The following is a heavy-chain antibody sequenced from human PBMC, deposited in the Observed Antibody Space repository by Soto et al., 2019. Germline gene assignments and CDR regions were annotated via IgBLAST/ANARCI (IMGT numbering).Heavy chain of an antibody. CDR1: GFTFSGYW. D-gene: IGHD3-3*01. J-gene: IGHJ4*02. CDR3: ARGTI. Sequence: EVQVVESGGGLVRPGGSLRLSCVVFGFTFSGYWMHWVRQAPGKGVGCVSWINGDGSRKENAESVKGRFTNSRDNAKNMLYLQMNSLRDEDTAVYYCARGTIRGQGTLVTVSS. V-gene: IGHV3-74*01. CDR2: INGDGSRK.